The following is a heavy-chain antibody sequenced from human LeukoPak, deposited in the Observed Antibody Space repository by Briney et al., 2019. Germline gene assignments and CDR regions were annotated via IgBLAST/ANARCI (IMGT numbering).Heavy chain of an antibody. CDR2: IFSSGST. D-gene: IGHD1-26*01. V-gene: IGHV4-59*08. CDR3: ARQGSGGRAFDI. CDR1: RGSISSYY. J-gene: IGHJ3*02. Sequence: PSETLSLTCIVSRGSISSYYWSWIRQPPGKGLEWIGYIFSSGSTNSNPSLKSRVTISVDTSKTQFSLKMTSVTAADTAVYYCARQGSGGRAFDIWGQGTMDTVSS.